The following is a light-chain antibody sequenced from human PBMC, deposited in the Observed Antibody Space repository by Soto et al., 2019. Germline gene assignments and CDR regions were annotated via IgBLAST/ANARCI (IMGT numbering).Light chain of an antibody. Sequence: QPVLTQPXXAXXXXXXRXXXXXXXXRSNXXXXXXYWXXHLPXTAPXXLXQTNNERPSGVPXRFSGSKSGTSVSLAISGLRXEDEATYYCAAWDDSLNGQVFGGGTKVTVL. CDR1: RSNXXXXX. J-gene: IGLJ3*02. CDR2: TNN. CDR3: AAWDDSLNGQV. V-gene: IGLV1-47*01.